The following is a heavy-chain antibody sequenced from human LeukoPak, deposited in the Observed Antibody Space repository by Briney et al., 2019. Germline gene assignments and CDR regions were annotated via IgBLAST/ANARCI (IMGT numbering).Heavy chain of an antibody. D-gene: IGHD2-15*01. CDR3: AKDIRRGVVGAIDY. CDR2: ISWNSGSI. CDR1: GFTFSNYW. J-gene: IGHJ4*02. V-gene: IGHV3-9*01. Sequence: GGSLRLSCAASGFTFSNYWMHWVRQAPGKGLVWVSGISWNSGSIGYADSVKGRFTISRDNAKNSLYLQMNSLRAEDTALYYCAKDIRRGVVGAIDYWGQGTLVTVSS.